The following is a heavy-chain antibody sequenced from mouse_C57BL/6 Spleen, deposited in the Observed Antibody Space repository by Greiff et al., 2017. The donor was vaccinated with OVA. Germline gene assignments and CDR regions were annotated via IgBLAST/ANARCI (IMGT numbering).Heavy chain of an antibody. V-gene: IGHV1-72*01. CDR1: GYTFTSYW. J-gene: IGHJ1*03. Sequence: QSCKASGYTFTSYWMHWVKQRPGRGLEWIGRIDPNSGGTKYNEKFKSKATLTVDKPSSTAYMQLSSLTSEDSAVYYCARSDYGSSYRYFDVWGTGTTVTVSS. CDR2: IDPNSGGT. D-gene: IGHD1-1*01. CDR3: ARSDYGSSYRYFDV.